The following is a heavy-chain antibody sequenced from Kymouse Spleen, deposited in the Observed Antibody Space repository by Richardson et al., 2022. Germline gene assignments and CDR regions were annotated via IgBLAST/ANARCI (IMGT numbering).Heavy chain of an antibody. V-gene: IGHV4-39*01. CDR3: ARQMYSSSFDP. CDR1: GGSISSSSYY. CDR2: IYYSGST. J-gene: IGHJ5*02. D-gene: IGHD6-13*01. Sequence: QLQLQESGPGLVKPSETLSLTCTVSGGSISSSSYYWGWIRQPPGKGLEWIGSIYYSGSTYYNPSLKSRVTISVDTSKNQFSLKLSSVTAADTAVYYCARQMYSSSFDPWGQGTLVTVSS.